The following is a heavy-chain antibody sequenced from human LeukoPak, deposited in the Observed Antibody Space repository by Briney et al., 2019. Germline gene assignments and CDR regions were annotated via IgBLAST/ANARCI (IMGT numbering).Heavy chain of an antibody. V-gene: IGHV1-69*05. D-gene: IGHD6-6*01. Sequence: SVKVSCKASGGTFSSYAISWVRRAPGQGLEWMGRIIPIFGTANYAQNFQGRVTITTDESTSTAYMELSSLRSEDTAVYYCARDWPEYSSSYFDYWGQGTLVTVSS. CDR3: ARDWPEYSSSYFDY. CDR1: GGTFSSYA. J-gene: IGHJ4*02. CDR2: IIPIFGTA.